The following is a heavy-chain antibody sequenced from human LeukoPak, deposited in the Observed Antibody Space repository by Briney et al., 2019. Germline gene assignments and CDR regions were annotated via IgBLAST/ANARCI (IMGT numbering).Heavy chain of an antibody. CDR2: IKQDGSEK. V-gene: IGHV3-7*01. CDR3: AREGGYRFDP. D-gene: IGHD5-18*01. CDR1: GFTFSSDW. J-gene: IGHJ5*02. Sequence: QPGGSLRLSCAASGFTFSSDWMSWVRQAPGKGLEWVANIKQDGSEKYYVDSVKGRFTISRDNAKNSLYLQMNSLSAEDPAVYYCAREGGYRFDPWGQGPLVTVSS.